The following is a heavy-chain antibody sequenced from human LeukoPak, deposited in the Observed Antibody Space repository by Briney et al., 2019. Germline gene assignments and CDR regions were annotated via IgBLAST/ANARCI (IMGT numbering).Heavy chain of an antibody. CDR2: ISSSSSTI. CDR3: ARDWASLGYSSSWYDAFDI. Sequence: PGGSLRLSCAASGFTFSSYSMNWVRQAPGKGLEWVSYISSSSSTIYYADSVKGRFTISRDNAKNSLYLQMNSLRAEDTAVYYCARDWASLGYSSSWYDAFDIWGQGTMVTVSS. J-gene: IGHJ3*02. D-gene: IGHD6-13*01. V-gene: IGHV3-48*04. CDR1: GFTFSSYS.